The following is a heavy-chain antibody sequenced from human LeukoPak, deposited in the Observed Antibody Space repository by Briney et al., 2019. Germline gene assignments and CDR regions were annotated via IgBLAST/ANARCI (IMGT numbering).Heavy chain of an antibody. Sequence: SETLSLTCTVSGVSISSSNSYWGWIRQPPGKGLEWIGYIYYSGSTNFNPSLKSRVTISVDTSKNQFSLKMSSVTAADTAVYFCARGGPPGYYYDYYMDVWGKGTTVTISS. J-gene: IGHJ6*03. V-gene: IGHV4-61*05. CDR3: ARGGPPGYYYDYYMDV. CDR1: GVSISSSNSY. CDR2: IYYSGST.